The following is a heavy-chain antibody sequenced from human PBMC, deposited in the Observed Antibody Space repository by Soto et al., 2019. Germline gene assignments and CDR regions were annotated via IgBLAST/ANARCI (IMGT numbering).Heavy chain of an antibody. Sequence: PSETLSLTCTVSGGSISSGDYYWSWIRQPPGKGLEWIGYIYYSGSTYYNPSLKSRVTISVDTSKNQFSLKLSSVTAADTAVYYCARDSSDFEAFDIWGQGTMVTVSS. CDR1: GGSISSGDYY. J-gene: IGHJ3*02. CDR2: IYYSGST. D-gene: IGHD3-22*01. V-gene: IGHV4-30-4*01. CDR3: ARDSSDFEAFDI.